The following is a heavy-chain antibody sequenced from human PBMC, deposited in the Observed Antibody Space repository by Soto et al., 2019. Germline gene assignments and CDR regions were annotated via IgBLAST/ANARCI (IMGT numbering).Heavy chain of an antibody. CDR3: ETDIGANRDGYTGGDAFDI. D-gene: IGHD5-12*01. V-gene: IGHV1-69-2*01. Sequence: EVQLVQSGAEVQKPGATVKISCKVSGYTFTDYYMPWVQQPPGNGLEGMGLVDPEDGETIYAEKFQGRVTITADTSTDTAYMELSSLRSEDTAVYYCETDIGANRDGYTGGDAFDIWGQGTMVTVSS. J-gene: IGHJ3*02. CDR2: VDPEDGET. CDR1: GYTFTDYY.